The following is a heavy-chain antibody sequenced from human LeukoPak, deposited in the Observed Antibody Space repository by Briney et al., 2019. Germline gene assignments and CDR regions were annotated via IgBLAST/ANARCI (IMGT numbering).Heavy chain of an antibody. CDR1: GFTFDDYA. J-gene: IGHJ4*02. Sequence: SGGSLRLSCAASGFTFDDYAMHWVRQAPGKGLEWVSGISWNSGSIGYADSVKGRFTISRDNAKNSLYLQMNSLRAEDTALYYCAKARTVVVVAALDYWGQGTLVTVSS. CDR3: AKARTVVVVAALDY. D-gene: IGHD2-15*01. CDR2: ISWNSGSI. V-gene: IGHV3-9*01.